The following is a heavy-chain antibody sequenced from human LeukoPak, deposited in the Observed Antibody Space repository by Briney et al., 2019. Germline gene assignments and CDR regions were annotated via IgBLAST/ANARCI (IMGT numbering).Heavy chain of an antibody. CDR3: ARDWGRRGYYDFWSGDDNRFDP. Sequence: ASVKVSCKASGYTFTGYYMHWVRQAPGQGLEWMGWINPNSGGTNYAQKLQGRVTMTRDTSIITAYMELSRLRSDDTAVYYCARDWGRRGYYDFWSGDDNRFDPWGQGTLVTASS. CDR2: INPNSGGT. J-gene: IGHJ5*02. V-gene: IGHV1-2*02. D-gene: IGHD3-3*01. CDR1: GYTFTGYY.